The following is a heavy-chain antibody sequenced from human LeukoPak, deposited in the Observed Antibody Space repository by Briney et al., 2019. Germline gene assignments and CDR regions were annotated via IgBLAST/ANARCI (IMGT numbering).Heavy chain of an antibody. CDR2: IYYSGST. D-gene: IGHD6-25*01. J-gene: IGHJ2*01. Sequence: PSETLCLTCTVSGGSISSYYWSWIRQPPGKGLEWIGYIYYSGSTNYNPSLKSRVTISVDTSKNQFSLKLSSVTAADTAVYYCARQGGGFWYFDLWGRGTLVTVSS. CDR3: ARQGGGFWYFDL. V-gene: IGHV4-59*08. CDR1: GGSISSYY.